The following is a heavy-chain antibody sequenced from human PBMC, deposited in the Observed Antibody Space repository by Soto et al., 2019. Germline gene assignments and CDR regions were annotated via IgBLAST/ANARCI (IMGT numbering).Heavy chain of an antibody. CDR2: ISGSGGST. CDR1: VFTFSSYA. D-gene: IGHD3-16*01. V-gene: IGHV3-23*01. CDR3: AKGTFGYYYGMDV. Sequence: WWSLRLSCSASVFTFSSYAMSWVRQAPGKGLEWVSAISGSGGSTYYADSVKGRFTISRDNSKNTLYLQMNSLRAEDTAVYYCAKGTFGYYYGMDVWGQGTTVTVSS. J-gene: IGHJ6*02.